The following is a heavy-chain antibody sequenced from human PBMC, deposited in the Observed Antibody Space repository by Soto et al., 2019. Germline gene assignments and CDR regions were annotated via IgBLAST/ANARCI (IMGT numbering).Heavy chain of an antibody. CDR2: IYPSGST. D-gene: IGHD6-19*01. CDR1: GGSISSGGYS. Sequence: QLQLQESGSGLVKPSQTLSLTCAVSGGSISSGGYSWSWIRQPPGKGLEYIGYIYPSGSTYYNPSLKSRVTISVDRPKNQFALKLSSVPAADTAGYYCARVRSGSGIDDWGQGTLVTASS. V-gene: IGHV4-30-2*01. J-gene: IGHJ4*02. CDR3: ARVRSGSGIDD.